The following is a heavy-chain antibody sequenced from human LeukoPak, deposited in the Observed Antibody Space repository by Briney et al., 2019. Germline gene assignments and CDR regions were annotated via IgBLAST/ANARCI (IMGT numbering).Heavy chain of an antibody. J-gene: IGHJ4*02. Sequence: PRGSLRLSCAASGFTFSSYAMSWVRQAPGKGLEWVAVISYDGSNKYYVDSVKGRFTISRDNSKNTLYLQMNSLRPEDTAVYYCAKDRGEQWLVTSFDYWGQGTLVTVSS. CDR2: ISYDGSNK. CDR3: AKDRGEQWLVTSFDY. CDR1: GFTFSSYA. V-gene: IGHV3-30*18. D-gene: IGHD6-19*01.